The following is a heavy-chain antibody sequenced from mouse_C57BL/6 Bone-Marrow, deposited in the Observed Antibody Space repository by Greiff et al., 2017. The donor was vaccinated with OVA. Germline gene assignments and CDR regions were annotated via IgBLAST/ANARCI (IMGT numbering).Heavy chain of an antibody. V-gene: IGHV7-3*01. CDR1: GFTFTDYY. J-gene: IGHJ4*01. CDR3: ARYRDYRGAMDY. CDR2: IRNKANGYTT. Sequence: EVQLVESGGGLVQPGGSLSLSCAASGFTFTDYYMSWVRQPPGKALEWLGFIRNKANGYTTEYSASVKGRFTISRDNSQSILYLQMNALRAEDSATYYCARYRDYRGAMDYWGQGTSVTVAS. D-gene: IGHD2-12*01.